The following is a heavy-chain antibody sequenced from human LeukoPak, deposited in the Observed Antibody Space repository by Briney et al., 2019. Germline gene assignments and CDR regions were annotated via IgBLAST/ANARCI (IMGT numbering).Heavy chain of an antibody. Sequence: GGSLRLSCAASGFTFSSFWMHWVRQAPGKGLVWVSRISGDGTNTSYADSVKGRFSISRDNAKNTVYLQMNSLRAEDTAVYYCASPNLNSLAAAGTVSYFDYWGQGTLVTVSS. CDR1: GFTFSSFW. CDR3: ASPNLNSLAAAGTVSYFDY. D-gene: IGHD6-13*01. V-gene: IGHV3-74*01. J-gene: IGHJ4*02. CDR2: ISGDGTNT.